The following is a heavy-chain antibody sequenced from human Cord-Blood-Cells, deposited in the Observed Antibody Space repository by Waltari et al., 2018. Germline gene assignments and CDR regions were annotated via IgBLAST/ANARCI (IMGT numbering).Heavy chain of an antibody. Sequence: QVQLVESGGGVVQPGRSLRLSCAASGFTFSSYAMHWVRQAPGKGLGWVAVISYDGSNKYYADSVKGRFTISRDNSKNTLYLQMNSLRAEDTAVYYCARDNDDSSGYYFDYWGQGTLVTVSS. D-gene: IGHD3-22*01. J-gene: IGHJ4*02. CDR2: ISYDGSNK. V-gene: IGHV3-30*04. CDR3: ARDNDDSSGYYFDY. CDR1: GFTFSSYA.